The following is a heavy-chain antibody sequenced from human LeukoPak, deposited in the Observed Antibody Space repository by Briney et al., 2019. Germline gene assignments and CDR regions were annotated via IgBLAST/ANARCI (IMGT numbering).Heavy chain of an antibody. J-gene: IGHJ6*03. V-gene: IGHV4-4*09. CDR3: ARHFPNRRESGWSLAYYYYYYMDV. D-gene: IGHD6-19*01. CDR2: IYTSGST. CDR1: GCSISSYY. Sequence: SETLSLTCTASGCSISSYYWSWIRQPPGKGLEWIGYIYTSGSTNYNPSLKSRVTISVDTSKNQFSLKLSSVTAADTAVYYCARHFPNRRESGWSLAYYYYYYMDVWGKGTTVTVSS.